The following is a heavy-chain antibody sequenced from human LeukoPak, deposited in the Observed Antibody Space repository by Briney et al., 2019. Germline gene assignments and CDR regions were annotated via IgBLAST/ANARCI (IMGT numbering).Heavy chain of an antibody. D-gene: IGHD4-23*01. Sequence: PSETLSLTCTVSGGSIGSYYWSWIRQPPGKGLEWIGYIYYSGSTNYNPSLKSRVTISVDTSKNQFSLKLSSVTAADTAVYYCARVGDYGGNSAILDYWGQGTLVTVSS. CDR2: IYYSGST. CDR3: ARVGDYGGNSAILDY. J-gene: IGHJ4*02. V-gene: IGHV4-59*01. CDR1: GGSIGSYY.